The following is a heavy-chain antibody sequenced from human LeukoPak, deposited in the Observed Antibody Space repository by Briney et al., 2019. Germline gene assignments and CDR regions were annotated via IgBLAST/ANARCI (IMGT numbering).Heavy chain of an antibody. Sequence: ASVKVSCKASGYTFTSYAMHWVRQAPGQRLEWMGWINAGNGNTKYSQEFQGRVTMTTDTSTSTAYMELRSLRSDDTAVYYCARGVYGDYYFDYWGQGTLVTVSS. D-gene: IGHD4-17*01. CDR3: ARGVYGDYYFDY. CDR1: GYTFTSYA. CDR2: INAGNGNT. V-gene: IGHV1-3*01. J-gene: IGHJ4*02.